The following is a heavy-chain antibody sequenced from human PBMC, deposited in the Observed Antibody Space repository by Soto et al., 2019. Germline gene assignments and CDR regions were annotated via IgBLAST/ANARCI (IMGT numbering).Heavy chain of an antibody. CDR3: ARALDYYDSSGYYYVLDS. V-gene: IGHV6-1*01. Sequence: SQTLSLTCAISGDSVSSNSAAWNWIRQSPSRGLEWLGRTYYRSKWYNDYAVSVKSRITINPDTSKNQFSLQLNSVTPEDTAVYYCARALDYYDSSGYYYVLDSWGQGTMVTVSS. CDR1: GDSVSSNSAA. D-gene: IGHD3-22*01. J-gene: IGHJ4*02. CDR2: TYYRSKWYN.